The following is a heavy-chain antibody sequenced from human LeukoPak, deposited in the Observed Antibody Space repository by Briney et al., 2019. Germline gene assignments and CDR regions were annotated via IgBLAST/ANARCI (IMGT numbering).Heavy chain of an antibody. CDR3: ARGLRWFDP. CDR1: GDSVSNNSAA. Sequence: SQTLSLTCAISGDSVSNNSAAWHWIRQSPSRGLEWLGRTYSRSKWYNDYAVAVKSRITIKADTSKNQFSLQLNSVTPEDTAVYYCARGLRWFDPWGQGTLVTVSS. J-gene: IGHJ5*02. CDR2: TYSRSKWYN. V-gene: IGHV6-1*01. D-gene: IGHD3-10*01.